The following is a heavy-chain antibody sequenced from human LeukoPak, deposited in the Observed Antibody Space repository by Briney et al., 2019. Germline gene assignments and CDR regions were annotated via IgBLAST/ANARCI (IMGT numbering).Heavy chain of an antibody. V-gene: IGHV3-9*01. CDR1: GFTIDAYA. CDR3: AKETGDSGLDV. Sequence: GGSLRLSCAVSGFTIDAYAMHWVRQVPGKGLEWVSGIKRAGGGADYADSVKGRFSISRDYIKNSLYLQMNSLRVEDTALYYCAKETGDSGLDVWGQGTTVTVSS. CDR2: IKRAGGGA. J-gene: IGHJ6*02.